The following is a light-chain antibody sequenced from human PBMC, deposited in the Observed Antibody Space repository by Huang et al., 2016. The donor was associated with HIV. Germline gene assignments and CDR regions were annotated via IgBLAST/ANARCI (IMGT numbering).Light chain of an antibody. CDR1: QSVSSN. CDR2: GAS. CDR3: QQYNNWPGT. J-gene: IGKJ3*01. Sequence: EIVMTQSPATLSVSPGERATLSCRASQSVSSNLAWYQQKPGQAPRLLIYGASTRATGIPARFSGSGYGTEFTLTISSLQSEDFAVYYCQQYNNWPGTFGPGTKVDIK. V-gene: IGKV3-15*01.